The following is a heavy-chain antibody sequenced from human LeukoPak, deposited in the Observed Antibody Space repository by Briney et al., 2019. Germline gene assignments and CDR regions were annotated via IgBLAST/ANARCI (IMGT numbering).Heavy chain of an antibody. Sequence: ASVKVSCKASGDTFTSYGISWVRQAPGQGLEWMGWMNPNSGNTGYAQKFQGRVTMTRSTSISTAYMELSSLRFEDTAVYFCTRSVRNGHFDYWGQGTLVTVSS. CDR1: GDTFTSYG. J-gene: IGHJ4*02. D-gene: IGHD2-8*01. V-gene: IGHV1-8*02. CDR2: MNPNSGNT. CDR3: TRSVRNGHFDY.